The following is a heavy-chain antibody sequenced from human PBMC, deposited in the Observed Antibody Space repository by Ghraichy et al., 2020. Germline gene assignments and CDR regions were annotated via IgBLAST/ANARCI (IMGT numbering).Heavy chain of an antibody. J-gene: IGHJ6*02. Sequence: GGSLRLSCAASGFTFSNAWMSWVRQAPGKGLEWVGRIKSKTDGGTTDYAAPVKGRFTISRDDSKNTLYLQMNSLKTEDTAVYYCTTGRVDTAMVIEYGMDVWGQGTTVTVSS. CDR2: IKSKTDGGTT. D-gene: IGHD5-18*01. CDR1: GFTFSNAW. CDR3: TTGRVDTAMVIEYGMDV. V-gene: IGHV3-15*01.